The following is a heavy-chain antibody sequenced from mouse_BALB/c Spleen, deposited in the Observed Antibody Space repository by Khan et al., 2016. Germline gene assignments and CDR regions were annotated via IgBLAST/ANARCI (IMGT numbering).Heavy chain of an antibody. V-gene: IGHV1-81*01. J-gene: IGHJ2*01. CDR2: IYPGSGNV. CDR1: GYTFTDYV. CDR3: ARSYCNCDY. D-gene: IGHD2-10*01. Sequence: QVQLQQSGPELVKPGASVKMSCKASGYTFTDYVMSWVRQRTGQGLEWIGEIYPGSGNVYYSVNFKDKASLTADQSSNTAYMDLRSLPSEDSAVYCCARSYCNCDYWGQGTTLTVSS.